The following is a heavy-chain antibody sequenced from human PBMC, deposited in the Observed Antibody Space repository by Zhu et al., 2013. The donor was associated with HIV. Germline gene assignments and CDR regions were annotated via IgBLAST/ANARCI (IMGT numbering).Heavy chain of an antibody. V-gene: IGHV1-69*06. CDR3: VRGGYRWAFDI. J-gene: IGHJ3*02. CDR2: TIPIFDTP. D-gene: IGHD2-8*02. CDR1: GGTFNSYA. Sequence: QVQLVQSGAEVKKPGSSVKVSCKASGGTFNSYAISWVRQAPGQGLEWMGGTIPIFDTPSYAQKFQGRVTITMTTSITTVYMELNSLTSDDTAVYYCVRGGYRWAFDIWGQGTVVTVSS.